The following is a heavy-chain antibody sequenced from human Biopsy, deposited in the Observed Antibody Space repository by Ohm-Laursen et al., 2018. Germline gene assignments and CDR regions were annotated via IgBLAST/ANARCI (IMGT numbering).Heavy chain of an antibody. CDR2: IYYSGST. V-gene: IGHV4-59*01. Sequence: TLSLTCTVSDGSINSYYWNWIRQPPGKRLEWIGNIYYSGSTNFNPSLKSRVTISVDMPKNQFSLKLSSVTAADTAIYYCARGMRSSGWPYFDSWGQGTLVTVSS. CDR1: DGSINSYY. J-gene: IGHJ4*02. D-gene: IGHD6-19*01. CDR3: ARGMRSSGWPYFDS.